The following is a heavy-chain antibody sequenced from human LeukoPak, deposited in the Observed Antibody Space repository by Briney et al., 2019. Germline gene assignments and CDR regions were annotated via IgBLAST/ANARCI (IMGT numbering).Heavy chain of an antibody. CDR2: IYYSGST. D-gene: IGHD3-3*01. CDR3: ARGTFRYYDFWSGYYFDY. CDR1: GGSISSYY. Sequence: SGTLSLTCTVSGGSISSYYWSWIRQPPGKGLEWIGYIYYSGSTNYNPSLKSRVTISIDTSKNQFSLKLSSVTAADTAVYYCARGTFRYYDFWSGYYFDYWGQGTLVTVSS. V-gene: IGHV4-59*01. J-gene: IGHJ4*02.